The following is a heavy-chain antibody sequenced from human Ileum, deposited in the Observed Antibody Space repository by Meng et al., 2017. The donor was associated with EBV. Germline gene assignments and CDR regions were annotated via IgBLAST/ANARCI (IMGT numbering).Heavy chain of an antibody. CDR1: GGSISSSNYC. J-gene: IGHJ4*02. V-gene: IGHV4-39*01. CDR3: AMGPDYAKTGY. Sequence: GPGCWRLSVTRSLTCSVSGGSISSSNYCWGWIRQPPGKGLEWIQSICYTDYTYYNPSLKSRVTISADKSKNQFSLRLNSLTAADTAVYYCAMGPDYAKTGYWGQGTLVTVSS. D-gene: IGHD4-17*01. CDR2: ICYTDYT.